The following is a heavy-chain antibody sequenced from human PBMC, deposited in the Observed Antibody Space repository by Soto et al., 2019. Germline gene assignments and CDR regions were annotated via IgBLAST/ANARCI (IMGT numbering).Heavy chain of an antibody. J-gene: IGHJ6*02. CDR2: ISGSGGST. CDR1: GFTFSSYA. Sequence: GGSLRLSCAASGFTFSSYAMSWVRQAPGKGLELVSAISGSGGSTYYADSVKGRFTISRDNSKNTLYLQMNSLRAEDTAVYYCAKGTGYDFWSGYYTRYYYYGMDVWGQGTTVTVSS. CDR3: AKGTGYDFWSGYYTRYYYYGMDV. V-gene: IGHV3-23*01. D-gene: IGHD3-3*01.